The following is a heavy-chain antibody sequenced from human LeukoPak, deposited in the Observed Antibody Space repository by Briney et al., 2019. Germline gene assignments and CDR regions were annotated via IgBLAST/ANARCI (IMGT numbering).Heavy chain of an antibody. CDR3: ARDRAYGSGSYYGMDV. D-gene: IGHD3-10*01. CDR2: IYSGGST. V-gene: IGHV3-66*01. CDR1: GFTVSSNY. J-gene: IGHJ6*02. Sequence: GGSLRLSCAASGFTVSSNYMSWVRQAPGKGLERVSVIYSGGSTYYADSVKGRFTISRDNSKNTLYLQMNSLRAEDTAVYYCARDRAYGSGSYYGMDVWGRGTTVTVSS.